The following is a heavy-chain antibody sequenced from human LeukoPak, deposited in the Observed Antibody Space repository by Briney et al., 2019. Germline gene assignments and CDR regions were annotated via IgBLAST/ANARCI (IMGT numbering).Heavy chain of an antibody. Sequence: GGSPRLSRAASGFTPSDYYMSWIRQAPGKGLEWVSYISSSGSTIYYADSVKGRFTISRDNAKNSLYLQMNSLRAEDTAVYYCAGDLGGYDASGRDPFDYWGQGTLVTVSS. J-gene: IGHJ4*02. CDR1: GFTPSDYY. V-gene: IGHV3-11*01. CDR2: ISSSGSTI. CDR3: AGDLGGYDASGRDPFDY. D-gene: IGHD5-12*01.